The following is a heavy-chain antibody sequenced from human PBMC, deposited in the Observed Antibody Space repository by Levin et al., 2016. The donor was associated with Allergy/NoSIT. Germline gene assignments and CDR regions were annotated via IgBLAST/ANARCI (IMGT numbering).Heavy chain of an antibody. J-gene: IGHJ5*02. CDR1: GFIFSDYS. CDR2: IRYDGSSK. D-gene: IGHD6-19*01. CDR3: AKTMPVAGPLDP. V-gene: IGHV3-30*02. Sequence: GESLKISCATSGFIFSDYSMHWVRQAPGKGLEWVTFIRYDGSSKYYADSVKGRFTISRDNSKSTLYLQMNSLRPEDTAVYYCAKTMPVAGPLDPWGQGTLVTVSS.